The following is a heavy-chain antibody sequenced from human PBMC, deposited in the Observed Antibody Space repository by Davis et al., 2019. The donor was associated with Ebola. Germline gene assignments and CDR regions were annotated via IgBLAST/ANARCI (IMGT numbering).Heavy chain of an antibody. D-gene: IGHD3-22*01. J-gene: IGHJ4*02. CDR2: ITNNGGGT. V-gene: IGHV3-64D*06. CDR3: VKGSITMTVVVYFDL. CDR1: GFMFSSYT. Sequence: PGGSLRLSCSVSGFMFSSYTMHWVRQAPGKGLQYVSGITNNGGGTYYADSVKGRFIISRDNSKNTLYLQMSSLRIEDTAVYYCVKGSITMTVVVYFDLWGQGTLVTVSP.